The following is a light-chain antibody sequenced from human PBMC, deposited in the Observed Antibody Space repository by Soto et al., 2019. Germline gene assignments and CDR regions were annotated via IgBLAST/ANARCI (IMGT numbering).Light chain of an antibody. Sequence: EIVMTQSPATLYVSPGEGATLSCRASQGIGNTLAWYQQKPGQTPRLLIYLTSIRATGVPARFSGSASGTEFTRTITTLQSDDLAGYDCKHYANWPLTFGGGTKIESK. J-gene: IGKJ4*01. V-gene: IGKV3-15*01. CDR3: KHYANWPLT. CDR2: LTS. CDR1: QGIGNT.